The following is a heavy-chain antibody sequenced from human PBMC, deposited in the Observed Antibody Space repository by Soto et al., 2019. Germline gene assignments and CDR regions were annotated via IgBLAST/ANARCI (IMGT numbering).Heavy chain of an antibody. CDR2: IYPGDSDT. CDR3: ARRGGYRYGFGY. V-gene: IGHV5-51*01. CDR1: GFSFTNYW. D-gene: IGHD5-18*01. Sequence: PRESLKLSCTASGFSFTNYWIGWVRQMPGKGLEWMGIIYPGDSDTKYSPSFQGQVTISADKSTSTAYLQWSSLKASDTAMYYCARRGGYRYGFGYWGQGTLVTVSS. J-gene: IGHJ4*02.